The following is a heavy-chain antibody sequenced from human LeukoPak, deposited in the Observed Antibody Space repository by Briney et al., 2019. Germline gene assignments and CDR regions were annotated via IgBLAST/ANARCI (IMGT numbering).Heavy chain of an antibody. Sequence: ETLSLTCTVSGGSISSSSYYWYWIRQPPGKGLEWIGNVYYGGNTFYNSSLESRVTISVDMSKNQFSLKLTSLTAADTAVYYCARLYYDFWSGYYFDYWGQGTLVTVSS. V-gene: IGHV4-39*01. CDR2: VYYGGNT. D-gene: IGHD3-3*01. CDR1: GGSISSSSYY. J-gene: IGHJ4*02. CDR3: ARLYYDFWSGYYFDY.